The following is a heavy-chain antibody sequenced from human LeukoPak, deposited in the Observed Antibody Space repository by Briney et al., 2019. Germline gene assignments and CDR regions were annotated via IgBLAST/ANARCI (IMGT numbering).Heavy chain of an antibody. CDR2: ISGSGGST. V-gene: IGHV3-23*01. CDR1: GFTFSSYA. J-gene: IGHJ4*02. D-gene: IGHD2-15*01. Sequence: GGSLRLSCAASGFTFSSYAMSWVRQAPGKGLEWVSAISGSGGSTYYADSVKGRFTISRENSKNTLYLQMNSLRAEDTAVYYCAKGGSCSGGSCFTIAYWGQGTLVTVSS. CDR3: AKGGSCSGGSCFTIAY.